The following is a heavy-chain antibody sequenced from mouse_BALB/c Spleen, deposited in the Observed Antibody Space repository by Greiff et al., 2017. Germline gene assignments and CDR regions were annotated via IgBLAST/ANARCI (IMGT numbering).Heavy chain of an antibody. CDR3: ARDGGAYYGNYYAMDY. V-gene: IGHV2-9*02. J-gene: IGHJ4*01. CDR1: GFSLTSYG. D-gene: IGHD2-10*01. CDR2: IWAGGST. Sequence: VQGVESGPGLVAPSQSLSITCTVSGFSLTSYGVHWVRQPPGKGLEWLGVIWAGGSTNYNSALMSRLSISKDNSKSQVFLKMNSLQTDDTAMYYCARDGGAYYGNYYAMDYWGQGTSVTVSS.